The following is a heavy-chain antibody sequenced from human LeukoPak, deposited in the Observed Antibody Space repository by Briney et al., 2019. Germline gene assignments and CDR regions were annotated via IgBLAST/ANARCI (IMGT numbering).Heavy chain of an antibody. D-gene: IGHD2-2*01. CDR1: GGSFSGYY. J-gene: IGHJ6*03. CDR3: ARELGYCSSTSCRRIAAARYYYYYMDV. V-gene: IGHV4-34*01. Sequence: SETLSLTCAVYGGSFSGYYWSWIRQPPGKGLEWNGEINHSGSTNYNPSLKSRVTISVDTSKNQFSLKLSSVTAADTAVYYCARELGYCSSTSCRRIAAARYYYYYMDVWGKGTTVTVSS. CDR2: INHSGST.